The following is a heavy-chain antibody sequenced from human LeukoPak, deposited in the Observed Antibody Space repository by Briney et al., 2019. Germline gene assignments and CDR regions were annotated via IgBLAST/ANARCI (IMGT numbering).Heavy chain of an antibody. J-gene: IGHJ4*02. CDR2: IYTSGST. Sequence: PSQTPSLTCTVSGGSISSGSYYWSWIRQPAGKGLEWIGRIYTSGSTNYNPSLKSRVTISVDTSKNQFSLKLSSVTAADTAVYYCAREMVMVRGVEPFDYWGQGTLVTVSS. CDR1: GGSISSGSYY. CDR3: AREMVMVRGVEPFDY. V-gene: IGHV4-61*02. D-gene: IGHD3-10*01.